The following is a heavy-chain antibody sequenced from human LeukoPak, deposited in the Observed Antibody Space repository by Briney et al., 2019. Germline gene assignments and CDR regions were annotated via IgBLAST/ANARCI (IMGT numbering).Heavy chain of an antibody. J-gene: IGHJ4*02. Sequence: ASVKVSCKASGYTFTAYSMHWVRQAPGQGLEWTGWINPNSGGTDCAQRFQGRVTMTRDTSITMLYMEMSSLTPDDTAVYYCARAGYCSDGKCYTFDYWGQGTLVTVSS. CDR2: INPNSGGT. CDR1: GYTFTAYS. D-gene: IGHD2-15*01. CDR3: ARAGYCSDGKCYTFDY. V-gene: IGHV1-2*02.